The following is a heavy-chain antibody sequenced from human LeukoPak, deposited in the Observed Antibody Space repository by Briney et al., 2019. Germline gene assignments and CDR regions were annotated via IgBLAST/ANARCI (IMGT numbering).Heavy chain of an antibody. CDR2: IYHTGST. V-gene: IGHV4-30-4*01. D-gene: IGHD2-15*01. J-gene: IGHJ4*02. CDR1: GGSVTNDDSY. Sequence: SETLSLTCTVSGGSVTNDDSYWTWIRQPPGKGLEWIGYIYHTGSTIYNPSLKSRLTISIDTSKNQFSLKLSFVTAADTAVYYCARDRYGRPVDYWGQGTLVTVSS. CDR3: ARDRYGRPVDY.